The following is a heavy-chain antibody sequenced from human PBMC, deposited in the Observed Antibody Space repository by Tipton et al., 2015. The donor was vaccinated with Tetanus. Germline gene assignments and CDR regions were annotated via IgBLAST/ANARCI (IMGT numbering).Heavy chain of an antibody. J-gene: IGHJ4*02. V-gene: IGHV4-34*01. CDR2: INHGGDT. D-gene: IGHD3-9*01. CDR1: GESLRDYF. Sequence: TLSLTCVGYGESLRDYFWTWIRQPPGKGLEWIGEINHGGDTNFSPPLKSRVSMSVDTSKRQFSLSLTSVTAADTAVYYCARVALTGTHFDYWGQGTLVTVSS. CDR3: ARVALTGTHFDY.